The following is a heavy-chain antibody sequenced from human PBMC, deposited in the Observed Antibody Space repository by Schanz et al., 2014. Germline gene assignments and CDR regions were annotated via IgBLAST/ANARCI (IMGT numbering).Heavy chain of an antibody. V-gene: IGHV3-23*01. D-gene: IGHD3-10*01. CDR2: ISGSGGST. CDR3: AKAKTGAHGDFDI. CDR1: GFTFSSYA. Sequence: EVQLLESGGGLVQPGGSLRLSCAASGFTFSSYAMSWVRQAPGKGLEWVSAISGSGGSTYYADSVKGRFIISRDNSKNNSKNTLYVKMNSLRAEDTAVYECAKAKTGAHGDFDIWGRGTMVTVSS. J-gene: IGHJ3*02.